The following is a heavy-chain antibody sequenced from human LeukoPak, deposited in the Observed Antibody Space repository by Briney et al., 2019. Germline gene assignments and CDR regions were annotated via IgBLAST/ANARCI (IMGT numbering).Heavy chain of an antibody. Sequence: ASVKVSCKASGGTFSSYAISWVRQAPGQRLEWMGRIIPIFGTANYAQKFQGRVTITTDESTSTAYMELSSLRSEDTAVYYCAEEAGDGYNYKGYFDYWGQGTLVTVSS. J-gene: IGHJ4*02. V-gene: IGHV1-69*05. D-gene: IGHD5-24*01. CDR3: AEEAGDGYNYKGYFDY. CDR2: IIPIFGTA. CDR1: GGTFSSYA.